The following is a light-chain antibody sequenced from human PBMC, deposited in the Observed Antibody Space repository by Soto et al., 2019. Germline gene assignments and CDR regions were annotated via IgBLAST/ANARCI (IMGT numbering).Light chain of an antibody. J-gene: IGKJ1*01. CDR1: QSVSSSY. Sequence: EIVLTPSPGTLSLSPGERATLSCRASQSVSSSYLAWYQQKPGQAPRLLIYGASSRAPGIPDKFSGSGSGTDFTLTISRLEPEDFAVYYCQQCGTSPWTFGQGTKV. V-gene: IGKV3-20*01. CDR2: GAS. CDR3: QQCGTSPWT.